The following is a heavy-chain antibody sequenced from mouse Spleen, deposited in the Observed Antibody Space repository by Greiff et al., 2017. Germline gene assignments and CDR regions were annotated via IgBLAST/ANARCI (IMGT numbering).Heavy chain of an antibody. CDR3: ARDDDGYWYFDV. Sequence: EVNVVESGGGLVQSGRSLRLSCATSGFTFSDFYMEWVRQAPGKGLEWIAASRNKANDYTTEYSASVKGRFIVSRDTSQSILYLQMNALRAEDTAIYYCARDDDGYWYFDVWGTGTTVTVSS. CDR1: GFTFSDFY. CDR2: SRNKANDYTT. J-gene: IGHJ1*03. D-gene: IGHD2-3*01. V-gene: IGHV7-1*01.